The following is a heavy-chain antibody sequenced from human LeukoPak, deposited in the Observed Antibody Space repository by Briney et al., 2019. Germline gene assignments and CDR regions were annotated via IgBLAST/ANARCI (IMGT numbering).Heavy chain of an antibody. D-gene: IGHD3-10*01. CDR3: ARGPASSGSFDY. CDR2: IGTAGDT. V-gene: IGHV3-13*01. Sequence: GGSLRLSCAASGFTFSSYDMHWVRQATGKGLEWVSAIGTAGDTYYPGSVKGRFTISRENAKNSLYLQMNSLRAKDTAVYYCARGPASSGSFDYWGQGTLVTVSS. CDR1: GFTFSSYD. J-gene: IGHJ4*02.